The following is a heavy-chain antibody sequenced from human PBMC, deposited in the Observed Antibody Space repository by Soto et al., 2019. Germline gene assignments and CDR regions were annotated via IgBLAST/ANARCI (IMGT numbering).Heavy chain of an antibody. V-gene: IGHV3-74*01. CDR2: INSDGSST. D-gene: IGHD4-17*01. CDR3: AREEVTTVTTSFVDY. Sequence: GGSLRLSCAASGFTFSSYWMHWVRQAPGKGLVWVSRINSDGSSTSYADSVKGRFTISRDNAKNTLYLQMNSLRAEDTAVYYCAREEVTTVTTSFVDYWGQGTLVTVSS. J-gene: IGHJ4*02. CDR1: GFTFSSYW.